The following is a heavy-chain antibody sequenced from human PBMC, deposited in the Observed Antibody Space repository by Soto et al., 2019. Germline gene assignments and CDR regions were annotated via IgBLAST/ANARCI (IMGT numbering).Heavy chain of an antibody. J-gene: IGHJ4*02. V-gene: IGHV4-31*03. CDR1: GGSISSGGYY. CDR3: ASDRVATEDYFAY. Sequence: QVQLQESGPGLVKPSQTLSLTCTVSGGSISSGGYYWSWSRQHPGKGLEGIGYISYSGSTYYNPSFKSRVTISVDTSKNQCSLKLSSVTAANTAVYYCASDRVATEDYFAYWGQGTLVTVSS. CDR2: ISYSGST.